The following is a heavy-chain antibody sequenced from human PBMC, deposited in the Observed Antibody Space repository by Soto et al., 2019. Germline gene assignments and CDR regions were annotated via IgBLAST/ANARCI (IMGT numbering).Heavy chain of an antibody. CDR1: GYTLTELS. J-gene: IGHJ4*02. CDR2: FDPEDGET. V-gene: IGHV1-24*01. CDR3: ATAGSWWNSRTHWYYFNY. D-gene: IGHD1-7*01. Sequence: ASVKVSCKVSGYTLTELSMHWVRQAPGKGLEWMGGFDPEDGETIYAQKFQGRVTMTEDTSTDTAYMELSSLRSEDTAVYYCATAGSWWNSRTHWYYFNYWGQETLVTVS.